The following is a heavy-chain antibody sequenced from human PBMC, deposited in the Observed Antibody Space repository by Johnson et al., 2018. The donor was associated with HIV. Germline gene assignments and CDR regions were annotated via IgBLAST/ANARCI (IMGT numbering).Heavy chain of an antibody. D-gene: IGHD1-1*01. V-gene: IGHV3-30*03. CDR1: GFTFSSYG. CDR2: ISYDGSNK. CDR3: AREDLYDL. J-gene: IGHJ3*01. Sequence: QVHLVESGGGVVQPGRSLRLSCAVSGFTFSSYGMHWVRRAPGKGLEWVAVISYDGSNKYYAESVKGRFTISRDNSKNTLYLQMNSLRPEDTAVYYCAREDLYDLGGQGTMVTVSS.